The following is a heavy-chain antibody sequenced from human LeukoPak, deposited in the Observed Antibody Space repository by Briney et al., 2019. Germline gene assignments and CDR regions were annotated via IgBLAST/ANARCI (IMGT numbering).Heavy chain of an antibody. J-gene: IGHJ4*02. CDR1: GGSFSGYY. D-gene: IGHD5-18*01. Sequence: SETLSLTCAVYGGSFSGYYWSWIRQPPGKGLEWIGEINHSGSINYNPSLKSRVTISVDTSKNQFSLKLSSVTAADTAVYYCASGTWIQLWFYWGQGTLVTVSS. V-gene: IGHV4-34*01. CDR2: INHSGSI. CDR3: ASGTWIQLWFY.